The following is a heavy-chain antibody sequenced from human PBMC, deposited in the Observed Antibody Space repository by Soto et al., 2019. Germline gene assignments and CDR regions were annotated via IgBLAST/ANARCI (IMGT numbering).Heavy chain of an antibody. J-gene: IGHJ5*02. V-gene: IGHV4-31*03. CDR1: GDSISNGRYY. CDR3: ARAREYYDSEFDP. CDR2: ISYNGRP. Sequence: QVQLQESGPGLVKPSQTLSLTCTVSGDSISNGRYYWSWIRQHPGKGLEWLGYISYNGRPFYNPSLESRLTLSLDTSENQFSLKLSSVSAADTAIYYCARAREYYDSEFDPWGQGTLVTVSS. D-gene: IGHD3-22*01.